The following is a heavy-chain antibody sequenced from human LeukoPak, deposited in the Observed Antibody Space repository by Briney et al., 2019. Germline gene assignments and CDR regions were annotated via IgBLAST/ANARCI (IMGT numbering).Heavy chain of an antibody. D-gene: IGHD3-3*01. CDR2: ARNKAESYKI. CDR3: ARESSIFQVVARSYMDV. V-gene: IGHV3-72*01. Sequence: GGSLRLSCAASGFSFSNHYINWVRQSPGKGLEWVGRARNKAESYKIEYAASVKGIFIISRDDSKTSLFLHMNNLKTEDTAVYYCARESSIFQVVARSYMDVWGKGTTVTVSS. CDR1: GFSFSNHY. J-gene: IGHJ6*03.